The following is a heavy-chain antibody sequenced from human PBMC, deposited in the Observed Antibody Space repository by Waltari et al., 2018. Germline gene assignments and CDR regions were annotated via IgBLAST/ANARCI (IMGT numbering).Heavy chain of an antibody. CDR3: AGDRAIGLFFDY. CDR2: VHHSGKT. CDR1: GESISGNYW. D-gene: IGHD2-2*01. Sequence: QVQLQESGQGLVKPSGTLSLTCAVSGESISGNYWWSWVRQPPEKGLEWIGQVHHSGKTNYNPSLQSRVTISVDKPKNQFSLNLNSVTAADTAVYYCAGDRAIGLFFDYWGRGTLVTVSS. J-gene: IGHJ4*02. V-gene: IGHV4-4*02.